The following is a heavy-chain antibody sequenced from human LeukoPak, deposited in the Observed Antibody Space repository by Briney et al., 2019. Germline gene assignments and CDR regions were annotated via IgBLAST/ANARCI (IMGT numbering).Heavy chain of an antibody. V-gene: IGHV3-15*01. CDR3: TTRLLITFGGVIASTFDY. CDR1: GFTFSNAW. Sequence: VGTLTLSCAASGFTFSNAWMSWVRPAGGKGLEWVGRIKSKTDGGTTHYAAPVKRRFTISREDSKNTLYPQMNSLKTEDTAVYYCTTRLLITFGGVIASTFDYWGQGTLVTVSS. D-gene: IGHD3-16*02. CDR2: IKSKTDGGTT. J-gene: IGHJ4*02.